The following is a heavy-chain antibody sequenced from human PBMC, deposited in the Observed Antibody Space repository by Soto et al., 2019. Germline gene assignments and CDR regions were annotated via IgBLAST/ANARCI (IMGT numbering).Heavy chain of an antibody. CDR1: GGSISSYY. Sequence: PSETLSLTCTVSGGSISSYYWSWIRQPAGKGLEWIGRIYTSGSTNYNPSLKSRVTMSVDTSKNQFSLKLSSVTAADTAVYYCAATYYGFWSGYPPYYYGMDVWGQGTTVTVSS. CDR2: IYTSGST. CDR3: AATYYGFWSGYPPYYYGMDV. D-gene: IGHD3-3*01. J-gene: IGHJ6*02. V-gene: IGHV4-4*07.